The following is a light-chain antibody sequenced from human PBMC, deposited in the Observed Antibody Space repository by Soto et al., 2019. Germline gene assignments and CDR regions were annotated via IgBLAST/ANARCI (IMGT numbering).Light chain of an antibody. Sequence: QSVLTQPPSASGTPGQRVTISCSGSSSNIGSNHVYWYQQLPGTAPKLLIYTNDQRPSGVPDRFSGSKSGTSASLAISGLRSDDEADYYCSAWDDSLRGWVFGGGTKPTVL. CDR3: SAWDDSLRGWV. J-gene: IGLJ3*02. CDR1: SSNIGSNH. CDR2: TND. V-gene: IGLV1-47*02.